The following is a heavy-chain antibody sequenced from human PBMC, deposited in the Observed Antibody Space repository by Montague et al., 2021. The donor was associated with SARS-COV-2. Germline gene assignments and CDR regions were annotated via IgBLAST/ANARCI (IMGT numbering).Heavy chain of an antibody. V-gene: IGHV4-59*01. D-gene: IGHD2-2*01. CDR1: GGSTSNYY. CDR3: ARTIVVLSAACKYFDL. Sequence: SETLSLTCTVYGGSTSNYYWSWIRQPLGKGLEWIGCINYSGSTNYNPSLKSRVTISVDTSKTQFSLKLNSVTAADTAVYYCARTIVVLSAACKYFDLWGRGTLVTVSS. CDR2: INYSGST. J-gene: IGHJ2*01.